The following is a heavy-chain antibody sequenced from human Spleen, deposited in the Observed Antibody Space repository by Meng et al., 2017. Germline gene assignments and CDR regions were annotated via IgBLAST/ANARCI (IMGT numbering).Heavy chain of an antibody. CDR2: INHSGST. CDR1: GGSFSGYY. CDR3: ASGRGSYRFFDY. V-gene: IGHV4-34*01. Sequence: QVQLQQVGAGLLKPSETLSLTCAVYGGSFSGYYWSWIRQPPGKGLEWIGEINHSGSTNYNPSLKSRVTISVDTSKNQFSLKLSSVTAADTAVYYCASGRGSYRFFDYWGQGTLVTVSS. J-gene: IGHJ4*02. D-gene: IGHD1-26*01.